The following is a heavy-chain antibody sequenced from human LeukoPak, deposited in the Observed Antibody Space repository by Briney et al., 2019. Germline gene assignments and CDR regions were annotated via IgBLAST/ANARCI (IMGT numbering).Heavy chain of an antibody. Sequence: PGGSLRLSCAASGFTFSSCWMTWVRQAPGKGLEGVANIKGNGREKYYVDSVKGRFTISRGNAKNSLYLQMNSLRVEDTAVYYCLQRGFDYWGQGTLVTVSS. CDR2: IKGNGREK. V-gene: IGHV3-7*03. CDR3: LQRGFDY. CDR1: GFTFSSCW. D-gene: IGHD4-11*01. J-gene: IGHJ4*02.